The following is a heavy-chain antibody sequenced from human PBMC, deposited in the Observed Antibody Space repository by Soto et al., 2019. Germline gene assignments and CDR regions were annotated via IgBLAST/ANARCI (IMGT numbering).Heavy chain of an antibody. CDR2: MNPNSGNT. J-gene: IGHJ6*02. V-gene: IGHV1-8*01. CDR3: ARGYGDYDYYYYGMDV. CDR1: GYTFTSYD. D-gene: IGHD4-17*01. Sequence: VKVSCKASGYTFTSYDINWVRQATGQGLEWMGWMNPNSGNTGYAQKFQGRVTMTRNTSISTAYMELSSLRSEDTAVYYCARGYGDYDYYYYGMDVWGQGTTVTVSS.